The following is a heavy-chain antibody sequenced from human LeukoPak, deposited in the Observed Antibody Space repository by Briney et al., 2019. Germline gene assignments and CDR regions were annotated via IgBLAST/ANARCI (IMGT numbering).Heavy chain of an antibody. V-gene: IGHV3-30-3*01. CDR3: AKAKSYYSNYDY. D-gene: IGHD4-11*01. J-gene: IGHJ4*02. CDR2: ISYDGSNK. CDR1: GFTFSSYA. Sequence: GGSLRLSCAASGFTFSSYAMHWVRQAPGKGLEWVAVISYDGSNKYYADSVKGRFTISRDNSKNTLYLQVNSLRAEDTAVYYCAKAKSYYSNYDYWGQGTLVTVSS.